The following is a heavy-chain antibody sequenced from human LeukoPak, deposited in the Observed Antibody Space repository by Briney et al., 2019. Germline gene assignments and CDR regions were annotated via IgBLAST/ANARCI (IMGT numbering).Heavy chain of an antibody. CDR3: ARAQDSSVSLRL. D-gene: IGHD3-22*01. CDR2: INHSGST. Sequence: GSLRLSCAVSGFTFSNYAMIWVRQPPGKGLEWIGEINHSGSTNYNPSLKSRVTISVDTSKNQFSLKLRSVTAADTAVYYCARAQDSSVSLRLWGQGTLVTVSS. J-gene: IGHJ4*02. CDR1: GFTFSNYA. V-gene: IGHV4-34*01.